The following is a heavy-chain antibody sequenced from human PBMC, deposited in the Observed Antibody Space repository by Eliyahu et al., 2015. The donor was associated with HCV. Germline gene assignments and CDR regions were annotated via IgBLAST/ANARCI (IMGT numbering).Heavy chain of an antibody. V-gene: IGHV3-64D*06. J-gene: IGHJ4*02. CDR3: VKSRADIVVVPAAIWFDY. CDR2: ISSNGGST. CDR1: GFTFXSYA. Sequence: EVQLVESGGGLVQPGGSLRLSCSASGFTFXSYAXXWVRQAXGKGLEYVSAISSNGGSTYYADSVKGRFTISRDNSKNTLYLQMSSLRAEDTAVYYCVKSRADIVVVPAAIWFDYWGQGTLVTVSS. D-gene: IGHD2-2*02.